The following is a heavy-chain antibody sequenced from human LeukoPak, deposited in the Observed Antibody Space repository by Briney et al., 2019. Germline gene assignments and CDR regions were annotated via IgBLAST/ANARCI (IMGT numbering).Heavy chain of an antibody. CDR1: GFTVSSNY. Sequence: GGSLRLSCAASGFTVSSNYMSWVRQAPGKGLEWVANIKQDGSEKYYVDSVKGRFTISRDNAKNSLYLQMNSLRAEDTAVYYCASRPNWFDPWGQGTLVTVSS. V-gene: IGHV3-7*01. CDR2: IKQDGSEK. J-gene: IGHJ5*02. CDR3: ASRPNWFDP.